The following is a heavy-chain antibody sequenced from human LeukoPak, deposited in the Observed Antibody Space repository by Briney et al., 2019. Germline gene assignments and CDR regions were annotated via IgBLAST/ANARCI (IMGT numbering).Heavy chain of an antibody. V-gene: IGHV4-4*07. J-gene: IGHJ3*02. CDR3: ARDYPTYCSGGSCYSDAFDI. Sequence: SETLSLTCTVSGGSISSYYWSWIRQPAGKGLEWIGRIYTSGSTNYNPSLKSRVTMSVDTSKNQFSLKLGSVTAADTAVYYCARDYPTYCSGGSCYSDAFDIWGQGTMVTVSS. CDR2: IYTSGST. CDR1: GGSISSYY. D-gene: IGHD2-15*01.